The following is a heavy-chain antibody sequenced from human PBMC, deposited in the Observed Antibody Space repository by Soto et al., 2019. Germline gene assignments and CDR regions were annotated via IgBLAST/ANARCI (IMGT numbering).Heavy chain of an antibody. V-gene: IGHV3-21*01. D-gene: IGHD6-13*01. CDR1: GFTFSSYS. Sequence: PGGSLRLSCAASGFTFSSYSMNWVRQAPGKGLEWVSSISSSSYIYYADSVKGRFTISRDNAKNSLYLQMNSLRAEDTAVYYCARDVASVSPTRSGIAAAGRMIDWFDPWGKGPLVTVSS. CDR3: ARDVASVSPTRSGIAAAGRMIDWFDP. CDR2: ISSSSYI. J-gene: IGHJ5*02.